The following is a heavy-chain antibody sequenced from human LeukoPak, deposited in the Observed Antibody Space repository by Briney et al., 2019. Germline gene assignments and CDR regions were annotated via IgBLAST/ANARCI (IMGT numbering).Heavy chain of an antibody. D-gene: IGHD3-22*01. V-gene: IGHV4-39*01. CDR2: VYYSGST. Sequence: ETLSLTCTVSGGSISSSSYYWGWIRQPPGEGLEWIGSVYYSGSTYYKLSLKSRVTISVDTSKNQFSLKLSSVTAADTAVYYCARNWFYNDSRGNHPLYYFDCWGHRTLVTVSS. CDR1: GGSISSSSYY. CDR3: ARNWFYNDSRGNHPLYYFDC. J-gene: IGHJ4*01.